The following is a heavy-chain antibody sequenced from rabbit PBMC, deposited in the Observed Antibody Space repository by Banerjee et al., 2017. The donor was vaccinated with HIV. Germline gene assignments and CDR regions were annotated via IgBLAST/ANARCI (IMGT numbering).Heavy chain of an antibody. D-gene: IGHD4-2*01. V-gene: IGHV1S45*01. CDR1: GFDFSSSYY. CDR2: IYAGSSGSA. Sequence: QQQLEESGGGLVKPGGTLTLTCTASGFDFSSSYYMCWVRQAPGKGLEWIACIYAGSSGSADYASWAKGRFTISKTSSTTVTLQMTSLTAADTATYFCARDAGYAGSNLWGPGTLVTVS. CDR3: ARDAGYAGSNL. J-gene: IGHJ4*01.